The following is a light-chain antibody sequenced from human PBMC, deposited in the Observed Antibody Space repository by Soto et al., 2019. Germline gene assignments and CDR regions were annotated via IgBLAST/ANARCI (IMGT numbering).Light chain of an antibody. J-gene: IGKJ2*01. CDR3: QQRSNWPPPYT. Sequence: EIALTQSPATLSLSPGERATLSCRASQSVSSYLAWYQQKPGQAPRLLIYDASNRATGIPARFSGSGSGTDFTLTISSLEPEDFAVYYCQQRSNWPPPYTFGQGTKLEIK. V-gene: IGKV3-11*01. CDR1: QSVSSY. CDR2: DAS.